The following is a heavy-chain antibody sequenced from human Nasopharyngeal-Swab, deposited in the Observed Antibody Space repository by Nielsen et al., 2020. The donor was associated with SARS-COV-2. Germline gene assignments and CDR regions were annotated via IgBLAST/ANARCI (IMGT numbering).Heavy chain of an antibody. CDR3: ARHPLHDYGDYDLPYYYYMDV. D-gene: IGHD4-17*01. CDR1: GGSISSYY. J-gene: IGHJ6*03. Sequence: GSLRLSCTVSGGSISSYYWSWIRQPPGKGLEWIGYIYYSGSTNYNPSLKSRVTISVDTSKNQFSLKLSSVTAADTAVYYCARHPLHDYGDYDLPYYYYMDVWGKGTTVTGSS. CDR2: IYYSGST. V-gene: IGHV4-59*08.